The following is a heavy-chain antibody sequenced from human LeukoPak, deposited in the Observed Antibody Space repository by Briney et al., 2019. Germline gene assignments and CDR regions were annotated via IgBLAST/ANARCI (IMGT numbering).Heavy chain of an antibody. V-gene: IGHV4-61*02. Sequence: PSETLSLTCTVSGGSLSSGSYYWSWIRQPAGKGLKWIGRIYTSGSTNYNPSLKSRVTISVDTSKNQFSLKLSSVTAADTAVYYCARVSRYYDILTGYQNWFDPWGQGTLVTVSS. CDR2: IYTSGST. D-gene: IGHD3-9*01. CDR1: GGSLSSGSYY. CDR3: ARVSRYYDILTGYQNWFDP. J-gene: IGHJ5*02.